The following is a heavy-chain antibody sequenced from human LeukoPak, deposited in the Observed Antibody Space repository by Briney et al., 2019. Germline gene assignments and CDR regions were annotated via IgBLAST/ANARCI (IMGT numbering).Heavy chain of an antibody. V-gene: IGHV1-8*01. Sequence: ASVKVSCKASGYTFTSYDINWVRQATGQGLEWMGWMNPNSGNTGYAQKFQGRVTMTRNTSISTAYMELSRLRSDDTAVYYCARAERYQLLSGGYWGQGTLVTVSS. J-gene: IGHJ4*02. CDR3: ARAERYQLLSGGY. CDR1: GYTFTSYD. CDR2: MNPNSGNT. D-gene: IGHD2-2*01.